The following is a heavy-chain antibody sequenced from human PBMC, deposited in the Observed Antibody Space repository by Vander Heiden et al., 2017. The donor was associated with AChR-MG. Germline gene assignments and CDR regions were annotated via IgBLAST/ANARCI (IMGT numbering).Heavy chain of an antibody. CDR2: ILYDGSNK. J-gene: IGHJ4*02. D-gene: IGHD2-15*01. V-gene: IGHV3-33*01. Sequence: QVQLVASGGGVVQPGRSLTVSCAASGPKFSTSGMHWVRQAPGKGLECVAVILYDGSNKYYAESVKGRFTISRDNSKNMLYLQMSSLRGEDTAVYYCATTICGGGSCYSGNWGQGTLVTVSS. CDR1: GPKFSTSG. CDR3: ATTICGGGSCYSGN.